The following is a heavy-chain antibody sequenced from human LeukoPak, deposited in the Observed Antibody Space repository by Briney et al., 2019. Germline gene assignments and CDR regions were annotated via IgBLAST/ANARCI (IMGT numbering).Heavy chain of an antibody. CDR2: ISYSSST. CDR1: GGSISSYY. V-gene: IGHV4-59*08. J-gene: IGHJ6*03. D-gene: IGHD2-15*01. CDR3: ASLDPGDCSGGSCYWRGRNYYMDV. Sequence: PSDTLSLTCTVSGGSISSYYWSWIRQPPGKGLEWIGYISYSSSTNYNPSLKSRVTISVDTSNNTSYLKRSSVTASDTAVYYCASLDPGDCSGGSCYWRGRNYYMDVWGKGTTVTVSS.